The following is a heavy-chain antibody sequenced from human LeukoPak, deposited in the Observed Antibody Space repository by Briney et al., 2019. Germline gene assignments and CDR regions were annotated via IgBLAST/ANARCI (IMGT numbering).Heavy chain of an antibody. D-gene: IGHD3-22*01. CDR3: AKGKYDSSGYYYRAFDY. CDR2: ISGSGGST. V-gene: IGHV3-23*01. Sequence: PGGSLRLSCAASGFTFSSYAMNWVRQAPGKGLEWVSAISGSGGSTYYADSVKGRFTISRDNSKNTLYLQMNSLRAEATAVYYCAKGKYDSSGYYYRAFDYWGQGTLVTVSS. CDR1: GFTFSSYA. J-gene: IGHJ4*02.